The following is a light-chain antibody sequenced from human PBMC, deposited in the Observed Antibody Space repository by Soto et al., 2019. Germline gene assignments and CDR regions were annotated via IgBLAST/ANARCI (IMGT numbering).Light chain of an antibody. CDR3: QQYGVSPT. J-gene: IGKJ4*01. Sequence: IVLTQSPVTLSFSPCEIATLSCRASQSVSSSYLAWYQQKPGQAPRLLIYGASGRAAGIPDRFSGSGSGTDFTLSISRLEPEDFAVYYCQQYGVSPTFGGGTKVDIK. CDR1: QSVSSSY. CDR2: GAS. V-gene: IGKV3-20*01.